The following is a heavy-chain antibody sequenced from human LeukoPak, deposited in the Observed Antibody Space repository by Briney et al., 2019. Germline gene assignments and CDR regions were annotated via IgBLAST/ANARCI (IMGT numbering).Heavy chain of an antibody. CDR2: ISGYNGNT. Sequence: ASVKVSCKASGYTFASYGISWVRQAPGQGLEWMGWISGYNGNTNYAQKLQGRVTMTTDTSTSTAYMELRSLRSDDTAVYYCARSLYSSGWSDYWGQGTLVTVSS. D-gene: IGHD6-19*01. V-gene: IGHV1-18*01. CDR1: GYTFASYG. J-gene: IGHJ4*02. CDR3: ARSLYSSGWSDY.